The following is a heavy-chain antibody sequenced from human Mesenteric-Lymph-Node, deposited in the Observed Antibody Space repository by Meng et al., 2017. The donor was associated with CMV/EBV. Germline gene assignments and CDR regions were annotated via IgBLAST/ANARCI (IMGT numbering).Heavy chain of an antibody. CDR3: ARWGIVVPAAKLDY. CDR2: INPNSGGT. J-gene: IGHJ4*02. D-gene: IGHD2-2*01. Sequence: ASVKVSCKASGYTFTGYYMHWVRQAPGQGLEWMGWINPNSGGTNYAQKFQGRVTMTRDTSISTAYMELSSLSSDDTAVYYCARWGIVVPAAKLDYWGQGTLVTVSS. V-gene: IGHV1-2*02. CDR1: GYTFTGYY.